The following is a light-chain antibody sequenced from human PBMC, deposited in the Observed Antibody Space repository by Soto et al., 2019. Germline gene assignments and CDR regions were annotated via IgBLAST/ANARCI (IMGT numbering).Light chain of an antibody. CDR3: SSHGGTSPYV. CDR2: LNSDGSH. V-gene: IGLV4-69*01. CDR1: SGHSSYA. J-gene: IGLJ1*01. Sequence: QLVLTQSPSASASLGASVKLTCTLSSGHSSYAIAWHQQQPEKGPRYLMKLNSDGSHSKGDGIPDRFSGSKSGNTASLTVSGLQAEDEADYYCSSHGGTSPYVFGTGTKLTVL.